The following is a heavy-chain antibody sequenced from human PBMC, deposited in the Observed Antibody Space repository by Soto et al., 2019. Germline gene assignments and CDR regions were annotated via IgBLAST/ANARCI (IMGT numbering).Heavy chain of an antibody. Sequence: GGSLRLSCAASGFNVSSNYMTWVRQAPGKGLEWVSVIYSGGSTYYADSVKGRFTISRDNSKNTLYLQMISLRAEDTAVYYCARGISHRFMNGLDVWGQGTTVTVSS. CDR3: ARGISHRFMNGLDV. CDR2: IYSGGST. CDR1: GFNVSSNY. V-gene: IGHV3-53*01. J-gene: IGHJ6*02. D-gene: IGHD3-3*02.